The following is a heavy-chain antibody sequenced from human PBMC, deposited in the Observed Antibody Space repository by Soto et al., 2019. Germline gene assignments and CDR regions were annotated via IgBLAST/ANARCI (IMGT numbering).Heavy chain of an antibody. J-gene: IGHJ6*02. CDR2: IYYSGST. Sequence: SETLSLTCTVSGGSISSGDYYWSWIRQPPGKGLEWIGYIYYSGSTYYNPSLKSRVTISVDTSKNQFSLKLGSVTAADTAVYYCARDLGGGYCSGGSCGDYYYYGMDVWGQGTTVTVSS. CDR1: GGSISSGDYY. V-gene: IGHV4-30-4*01. D-gene: IGHD2-15*01. CDR3: ARDLGGGYCSGGSCGDYYYYGMDV.